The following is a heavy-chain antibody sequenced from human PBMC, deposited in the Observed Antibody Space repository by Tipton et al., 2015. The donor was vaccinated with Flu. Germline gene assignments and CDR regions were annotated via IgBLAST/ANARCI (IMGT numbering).Heavy chain of an antibody. D-gene: IGHD2-2*01. Sequence: QSGAEVKKPGASVKVSCKTSGYTFNTYGISWVRQAPGRGLEWMGWISPYTDNSNYAQKFQGRVTMTTDTSTSTAYMEVRSLRLDDTAVYYCARDMPQGIVVIPPAKRFDHWGQGTLVTVSS. CDR1: GYTFNTYG. CDR2: ISPYTDNS. V-gene: IGHV1-18*01. J-gene: IGHJ4*02. CDR3: ARDMPQGIVVIPPAKRFDH.